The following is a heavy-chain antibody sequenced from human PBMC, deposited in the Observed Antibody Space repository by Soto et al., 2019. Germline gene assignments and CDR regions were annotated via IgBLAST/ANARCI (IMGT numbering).Heavy chain of an antibody. CDR2: IIPIFGTA. Sequence: QVQLVQSGAEVKKPGSSVKVSCKASGGTFSSYAISWVRQAPGQGLEWMGGIIPIFGTANYAQKFQGRVTITADESTSTADMEMISLRSEDTALYYCERGSVRFWEWLANSNTSYYSGTALWGKGTTVTVSP. CDR3: ERGSVRFWEWLANSNTSYYSGTAL. D-gene: IGHD3-3*01. J-gene: IGHJ6*04. CDR1: GGTFSSYA. V-gene: IGHV1-69*01.